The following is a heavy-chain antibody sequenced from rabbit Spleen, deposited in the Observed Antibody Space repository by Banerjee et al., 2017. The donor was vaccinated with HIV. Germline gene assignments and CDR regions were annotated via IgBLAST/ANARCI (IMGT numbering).Heavy chain of an antibody. D-gene: IGHD1-1*01. J-gene: IGHJ6*01. V-gene: IGHV1S45*01. CDR3: ARDLVGVIGWNFYL. CDR2: INAVTGKA. CDR1: GVSLNDKDV. Sequence: EQLEESGGGLVKPEGSLTLTCKASGVSLNDKDVMCWVRQAPGKGLEWIACINAVTGKAVYASWAKGRFTFSKTSSTTVTLRMTSLTAADRAAYFCARDLVGVIGWNFYLWGQGTLVTVS.